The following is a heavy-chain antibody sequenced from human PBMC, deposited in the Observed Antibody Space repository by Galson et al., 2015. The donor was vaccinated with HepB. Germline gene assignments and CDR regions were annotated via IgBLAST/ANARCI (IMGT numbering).Heavy chain of an antibody. CDR2: ISGIGDST. Sequence: SLRLSCAASGFTFINYAMSWVRQAPGKGLEWVSGISGIGDSTYYADSVKGRFTFSRDNSENTLYLQMNSLRAEDTAVYYCAKVTNYDFWMDYYRTLDYWGQRALVAVSS. D-gene: IGHD3-3*01. CDR3: AKVTNYDFWMDYYRTLDY. CDR1: GFTFINYA. J-gene: IGHJ4*02. V-gene: IGHV3-23*01.